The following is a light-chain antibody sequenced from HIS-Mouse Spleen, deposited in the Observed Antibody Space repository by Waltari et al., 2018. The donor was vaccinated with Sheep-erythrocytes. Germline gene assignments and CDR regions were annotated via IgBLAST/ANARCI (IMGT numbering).Light chain of an antibody. CDR1: SSDVGSYNL. V-gene: IGLV2-23*01. Sequence: QSALTQPASVSVSPGQSITISCTGTSSDVGSYNLVPWYQQHPGKAPKLMTYEGSKRPSGVSNRFSGSKSGNTASLTISGLQAEDEADYYCCSYAGSSTPWVFGGGTKLTVL. J-gene: IGLJ3*02. CDR2: EGS. CDR3: CSYAGSSTPWV.